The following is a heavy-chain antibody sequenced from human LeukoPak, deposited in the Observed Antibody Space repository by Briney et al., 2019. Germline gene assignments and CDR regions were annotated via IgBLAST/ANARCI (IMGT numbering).Heavy chain of an antibody. D-gene: IGHD3-3*01. CDR3: ARDKTIFGVVTLYY. V-gene: IGHV1-2*06. CDR1: GYTFTGYY. CDR2: INPNSGGT. J-gene: IGHJ4*02. Sequence: ASVKFSCKASGYTFTGYYMHWVRQAPGQGLEWMGRINPNSGGTNYAQKFRGRVTMTRDTSISTAYMELSRLRSDDTAVYYCARDKTIFGVVTLYYWGQGTLVTVSS.